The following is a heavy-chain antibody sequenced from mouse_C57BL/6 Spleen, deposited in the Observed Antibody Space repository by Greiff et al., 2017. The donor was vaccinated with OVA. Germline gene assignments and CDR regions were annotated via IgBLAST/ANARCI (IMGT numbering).Heavy chain of an antibody. D-gene: IGHD4-1*01. V-gene: IGHV10-1*01. CDR2: IRSKSNNYAT. CDR1: GFSFNTYA. Sequence: EVKLLESGGGLVQPKGSLKLSCAASGFSFNTYAMNWVRQAPGKGLEWVARIRSKSNNYATYYADSVKDRFTISRDDSESMLYLQMNNLKTEDTAMYYCVRHGNWDAAMDYWGQGTSVTVSS. J-gene: IGHJ4*01. CDR3: VRHGNWDAAMDY.